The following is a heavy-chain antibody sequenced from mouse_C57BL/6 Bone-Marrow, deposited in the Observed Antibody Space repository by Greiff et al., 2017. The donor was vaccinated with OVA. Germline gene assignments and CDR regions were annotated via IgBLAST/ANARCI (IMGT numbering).Heavy chain of an antibody. CDR2: IYPGDGDT. CDR1: GYAFSSYW. J-gene: IGHJ2*01. Sequence: VQVVESGAELVKPGASVKISCKASGYAFSSYWMNWVKQRPGKGLEWIGQIYPGDGDTNYNGKFKGKATLTADKSSSTAYMQLSSLTSEDSAVYFCARDGSSRDYFDYWGQGTTLTVSS. V-gene: IGHV1-80*01. CDR3: ARDGSSRDYFDY. D-gene: IGHD1-1*01.